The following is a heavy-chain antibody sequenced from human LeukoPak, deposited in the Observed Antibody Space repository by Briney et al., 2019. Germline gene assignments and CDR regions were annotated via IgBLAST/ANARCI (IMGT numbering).Heavy chain of an antibody. CDR1: GGSFSGYY. CDR2: INHSGST. J-gene: IGHJ3*02. D-gene: IGHD2-2*01. V-gene: IGHV4-34*01. Sequence: SETLSLTCAVYGGSFSGYYWSWIRQPPGKGLEWIGEINHSGSTNYNPSPKSRVTISVDTSKNQFSLKLSSVTAADTAVYYCARGPLGYCSSTSCRDAFDIWGQGTMVTVSS. CDR3: ARGPLGYCSSTSCRDAFDI.